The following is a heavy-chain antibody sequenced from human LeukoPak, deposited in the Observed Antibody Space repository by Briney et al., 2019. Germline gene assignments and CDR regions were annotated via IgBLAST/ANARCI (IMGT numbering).Heavy chain of an antibody. CDR3: ARGGLYDYGDYDDY. V-gene: IGHV1-8*01. D-gene: IGHD4-17*01. CDR1: GYTFTSYD. J-gene: IGHJ4*02. Sequence: ASVKVSCKASGYTFTSYDINWVRQATGQGGEGMGWMNPNSGNTGYAQKFQGRVTITRNTYISTAYMELSSLRSEDTAVYYCARGGLYDYGDYDDYWGQGTLVTVSS. CDR2: MNPNSGNT.